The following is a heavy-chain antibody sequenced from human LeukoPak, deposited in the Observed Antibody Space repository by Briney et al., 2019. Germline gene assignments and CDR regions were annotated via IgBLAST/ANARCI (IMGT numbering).Heavy chain of an antibody. J-gene: IGHJ5*02. V-gene: IGHV3-30*02. CDR1: GFIFNNYA. CDR3: AKDSPMIVVDP. D-gene: IGHD3-22*01. Sequence: PGGSLRLSCAASGFIFNNYAMHWVRQPPGKGLEWVAYVRYDGGMQYYADSVKGRFTISRDDSRDTVYLEMSSLRTEDTALYYCAKDSPMIVVDPWGQGTLVIVSS. CDR2: VRYDGGMQ.